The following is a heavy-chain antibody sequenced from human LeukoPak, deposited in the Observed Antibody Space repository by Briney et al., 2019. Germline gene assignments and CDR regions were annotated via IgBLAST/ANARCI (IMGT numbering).Heavy chain of an antibody. D-gene: IGHD6-25*01. CDR2: IYYSGST. J-gene: IGHJ6*03. CDR1: GGSISSYC. Sequence: PSETLSLTCTVSGGSISSYCWSWTRQPLGKGREWIGYIYYSGSTNYNPSLNSRVTVSVDKSKNQISLKLTSVTAADTAVYYCARFPASAEYRHYYHMDVWGKGTTVTVSS. V-gene: IGHV4-59*01. CDR3: ARFPASAEYRHYYHMDV.